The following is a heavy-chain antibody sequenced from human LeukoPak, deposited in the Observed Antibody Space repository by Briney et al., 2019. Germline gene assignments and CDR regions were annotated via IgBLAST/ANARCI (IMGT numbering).Heavy chain of an antibody. J-gene: IGHJ4*02. CDR2: INSDGSST. Sequence: GGSLRLSCAASGFTFSSHWMHWVRQAPGKGLVWVSRINSDGSSTSYADPVKGRFTISRDNAKNTLYLQMNSLRAEDTAVYYCARGPPYGSGSYYPGDYWGQGTLVTVSS. CDR1: GFTFSSHW. CDR3: ARGPPYGSGSYYPGDY. D-gene: IGHD3-10*01. V-gene: IGHV3-74*01.